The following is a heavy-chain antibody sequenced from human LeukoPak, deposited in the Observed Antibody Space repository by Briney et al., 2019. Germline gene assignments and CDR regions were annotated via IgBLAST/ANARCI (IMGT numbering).Heavy chain of an antibody. V-gene: IGHV1-18*01. CDR2: ISAYNGNT. D-gene: IGHD4-17*01. CDR1: GYTFTSYG. Sequence: ASVKVSCKASGYTFTSYGISWVRQAPGQGLEWMGWISAYNGNTNYAQKLQGRVTMTTDTSTSTAYMELSSLRSEDTAVYYCARKGAWDGDYVVLEPWGQGTLVTVSS. J-gene: IGHJ5*02. CDR3: ARKGAWDGDYVVLEP.